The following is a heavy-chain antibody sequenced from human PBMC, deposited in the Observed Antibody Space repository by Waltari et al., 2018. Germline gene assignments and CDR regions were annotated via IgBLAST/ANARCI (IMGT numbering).Heavy chain of an antibody. V-gene: IGHV3-23*04. CDR3: ARVNVMDSSGYYWYFDL. CDR2: ISGSGCST. CDR1: GFTFSSYA. J-gene: IGHJ2*01. D-gene: IGHD3-22*01. Sequence: EVQLVESGGGLVQPGGSLRLSCAASGFTFSSYAMIWVRPAPGKGLEWVSAISGSGCSTYYADSVKGRFTISRDNSKNTLYLQMNSLRAEDTAVYYCARVNVMDSSGYYWYFDLWGRGTLVTVSS.